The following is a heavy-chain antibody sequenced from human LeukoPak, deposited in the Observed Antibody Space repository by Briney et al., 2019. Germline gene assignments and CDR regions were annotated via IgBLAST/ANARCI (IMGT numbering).Heavy chain of an antibody. CDR1: GITLSNYG. CDR3: AKRGVVIRVILVGFHKEAYYFDS. D-gene: IGHD3-22*01. J-gene: IGHJ4*02. V-gene: IGHV3-23*01. Sequence: PGGSLRLSCAVSGITLSNYGMSWVRQAPGKGLEWVAGISDSGGSTNYADVGKDRLTISRDNPKTTLYLKMNSLSAEDTAVYFCAKRGVVIRVILVGFHKEAYYFDSWGQGALVTVSS. CDR2: ISDSGGST.